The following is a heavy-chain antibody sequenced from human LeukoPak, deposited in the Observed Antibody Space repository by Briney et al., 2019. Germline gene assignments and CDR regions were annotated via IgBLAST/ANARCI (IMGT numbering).Heavy chain of an antibody. Sequence: GGSLRLSCAASGFTFSSYEMNWVRQAPGEGLGGVSYISSSGSTIYYADSAKGRFTISRDNAKNSLYLQMNSLRAEDTAVYYCAELGITMIGGVWGKGTTVTISS. J-gene: IGHJ6*04. D-gene: IGHD3-10*02. V-gene: IGHV3-48*03. CDR3: AELGITMIGGV. CDR1: GFTFSSYE. CDR2: ISSSGSTI.